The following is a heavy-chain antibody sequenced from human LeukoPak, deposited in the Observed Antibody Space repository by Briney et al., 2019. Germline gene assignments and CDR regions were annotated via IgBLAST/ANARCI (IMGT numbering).Heavy chain of an antibody. V-gene: IGHV3-11*05. J-gene: IGHJ6*02. CDR1: EFTFSDYY. Sequence: GGSLRLSCEASEFTFSDYYMSWIRQAPGKGLEWISYISDSAINTHYADSVKGRFTISRDNSKNSLYLQMNSLRTEDTALYYCEKDLSSSWYRDYYGMDVWGQGTTVTVSS. CDR3: EKDLSSSWYRDYYGMDV. D-gene: IGHD6-13*01. CDR2: ISDSAINT.